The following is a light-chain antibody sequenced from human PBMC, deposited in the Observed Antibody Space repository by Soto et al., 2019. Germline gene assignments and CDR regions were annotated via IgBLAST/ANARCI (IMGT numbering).Light chain of an antibody. CDR3: AAWDDNLSGLYV. J-gene: IGLJ1*01. Sequence: QSVLTQPPSASGSPGQSVTISCTGTSSDVGGYNYVSWYQQHPGKAPKLMIYEVSKRPSGVPDRFSGSKSGTSASLAISGLRSEDEADYYCAAWDDNLSGLYVFGTGTKVTVL. V-gene: IGLV2-8*01. CDR1: SSDVGGYNY. CDR2: EVS.